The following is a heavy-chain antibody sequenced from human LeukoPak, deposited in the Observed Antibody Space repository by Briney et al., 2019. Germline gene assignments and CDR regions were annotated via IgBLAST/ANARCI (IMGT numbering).Heavy chain of an antibody. D-gene: IGHD2-15*01. Sequence: PGGSLRLSCAASGFTFVDYGMSWVRQAPGKGLEWVSAISGTGGSTYYADSVKGRFTISRDNSKNTLYLQMNSLRAEDTAVYYCAKGLDIVVVVAAIPSDYWGQGTLVTVSS. CDR3: AKGLDIVVVVAAIPSDY. J-gene: IGHJ4*02. CDR1: GFTFVDYG. V-gene: IGHV3-23*01. CDR2: ISGTGGST.